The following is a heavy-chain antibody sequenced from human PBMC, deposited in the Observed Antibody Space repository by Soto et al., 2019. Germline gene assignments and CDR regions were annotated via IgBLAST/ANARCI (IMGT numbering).Heavy chain of an antibody. CDR2: IYWDDDK. CDR1: GFSLRNSGVG. Sequence: SGPTLVNPTQTLTLTCTFSGFSLRNSGVGVGWIRQPPGKALEWLALIYWDDDKRYSPSLKSRLTITKDTSKNQVVLTITNMDPVGTATYFCTHSTDTAMALDYWGQGTLVTVSS. CDR3: THSTDTAMALDY. D-gene: IGHD5-18*01. J-gene: IGHJ4*02. V-gene: IGHV2-5*02.